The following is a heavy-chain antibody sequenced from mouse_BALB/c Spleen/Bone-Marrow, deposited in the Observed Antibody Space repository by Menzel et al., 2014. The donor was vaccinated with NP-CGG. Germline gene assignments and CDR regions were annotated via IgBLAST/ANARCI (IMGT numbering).Heavy chain of an antibody. D-gene: IGHD2-1*01. Sequence: VKLVESGPGLVAPSQSLSITCTVSGFSLKNYGVHWVRQPPGKGLEWLGVIGTGGGTNYNSALMSRLSISIDNSKSQVFLKMNSLQTDDTAMYYCARDWAYGNWYFDVWGAGTPVTVSS. CDR1: GFSLKNYG. CDR3: ARDWAYGNWYFDV. CDR2: IGTGGGT. V-gene: IGHV2-9*02. J-gene: IGHJ1*01.